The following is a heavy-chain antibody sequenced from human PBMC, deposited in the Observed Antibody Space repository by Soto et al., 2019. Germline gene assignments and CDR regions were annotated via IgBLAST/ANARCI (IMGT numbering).Heavy chain of an antibody. CDR1: GGSLSSSSYY. CDR2: IYYNGNT. CDR3: GRQDWTYYLLAIKF. D-gene: IGHD2-21*01. J-gene: IGHJ4*02. Sequence: QLHLQESGPGLVKPSETLSLTCSVSGGSLSSSSYYWAWIRQPPGKGLEWIGTIYYNGNTYYNPALKIRRTIALATSKNEISLKVSSVTATDTAVYYCGRQDWTYYLLAIKFWGQGTLATVSS. V-gene: IGHV4-39*01.